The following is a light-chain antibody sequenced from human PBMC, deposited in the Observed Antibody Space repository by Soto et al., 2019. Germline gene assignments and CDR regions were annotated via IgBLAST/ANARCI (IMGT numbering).Light chain of an antibody. J-gene: IGKJ1*01. Sequence: IVMTQSPATLSVSPGERATLSCRASQSVSSNLAWYQQKPGQAPRLLIYGASTRATGIPARFNGSGSGTDFTLTISRLEPEDFAVYYCQQYGSSPWTFGQGTKVDIK. V-gene: IGKV3-20*01. CDR2: GAS. CDR1: QSVSSN. CDR3: QQYGSSPWT.